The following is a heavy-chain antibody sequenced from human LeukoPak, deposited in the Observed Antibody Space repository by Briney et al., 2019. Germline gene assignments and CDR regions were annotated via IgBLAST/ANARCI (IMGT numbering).Heavy chain of an antibody. CDR1: GFTFSSYA. CDR3: AKLYCRSTSCSYDY. CDR2: ISGSGGSA. Sequence: GGSLRLSCAASGFTFSSYAMSWVRQAPGKGLEWVSAISGSGGSAYYGDSVKGRFTISRDKSKNTLYLQMNSLRAEDTAVYYCAKLYCRSTSCSYDYWGQGTLVTVSS. J-gene: IGHJ4*02. D-gene: IGHD2-2*01. V-gene: IGHV3-23*01.